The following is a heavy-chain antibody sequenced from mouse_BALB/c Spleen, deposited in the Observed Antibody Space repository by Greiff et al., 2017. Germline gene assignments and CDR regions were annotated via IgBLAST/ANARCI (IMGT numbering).Heavy chain of an antibody. Sequence: EVQLQESGGGLVKPGGSLKLSCAASGFTFSSYAMSWVRQTPEKRLEWVASISSGGSTYYPDSVKGRFTISRDNARNILYLQMSSLRSEDTAMYYCARDPDYYGSSSGYFDYWGQGTTLTVSS. V-gene: IGHV5-6-5*01. CDR2: ISSGGST. D-gene: IGHD1-1*01. CDR1: GFTFSSYA. CDR3: ARDPDYYGSSSGYFDY. J-gene: IGHJ2*01.